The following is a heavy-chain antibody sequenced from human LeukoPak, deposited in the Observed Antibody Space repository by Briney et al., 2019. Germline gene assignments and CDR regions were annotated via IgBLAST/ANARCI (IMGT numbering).Heavy chain of an antibody. CDR1: GFTFSSYA. D-gene: IGHD3-22*01. CDR3: AKAARYSSGYLFDY. Sequence: GGSLRLSCAASGFTFSSYAMSWVRQAPGKGLEWVSAISGSGGSTYYADSVKGRFTISRDNAKNSLYLQMNSLRAEDTAVYYCAKAARYSSGYLFDYWGQGTLVTVSS. V-gene: IGHV3-23*01. CDR2: ISGSGGST. J-gene: IGHJ4*02.